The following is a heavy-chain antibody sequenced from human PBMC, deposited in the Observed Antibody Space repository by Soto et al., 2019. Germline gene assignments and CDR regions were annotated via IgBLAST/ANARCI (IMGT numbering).Heavy chain of an antibody. J-gene: IGHJ4*02. D-gene: IGHD3-22*01. V-gene: IGHV1-18*01. CDR3: ARDLTPGVVDH. Sequence: QVQVVQSGAEVKKPGASVKVSCKASGYTFTSYGISWVRQAPGQGLEWMGWISAYNGNTKYAQKLQGRVTMTTATSSSTAYMDLRRLRSDATAVYYCARDLTPGVVDHWGKGTLVTFSS. CDR1: GYTFTSYG. CDR2: ISAYNGNT.